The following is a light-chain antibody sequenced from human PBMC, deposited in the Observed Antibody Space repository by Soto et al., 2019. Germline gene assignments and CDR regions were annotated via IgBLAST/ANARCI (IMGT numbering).Light chain of an antibody. V-gene: IGLV2-23*02. J-gene: IGLJ1*01. CDR2: EVS. Sequence: QSALTQPASVSGSPGQSITISCTRTSSDVGSYNFVSWYQQHPGEVPKVMIYEVSKRPSGVSDRFSGSKSGNTASLTISGLQDEDEADYYCCADAGRSTYVFGTGTKVTVL. CDR1: SSDVGSYNF. CDR3: CADAGRSTYV.